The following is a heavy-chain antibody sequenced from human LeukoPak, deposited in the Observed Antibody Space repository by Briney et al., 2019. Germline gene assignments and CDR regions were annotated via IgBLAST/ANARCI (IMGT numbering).Heavy chain of an antibody. CDR3: ARKYSGKGSYYYYMDV. V-gene: IGHV3-21*04. CDR2: ISSSSSYI. D-gene: IGHD5-12*01. J-gene: IGHJ6*03. Sequence: GGSLRLSCAASGFTFSSYSMNWVRQAPGKGLEWVSSISSSSSYIYYADSVKGRFTISGDNSKNTLYLQMHSLRAEDTAVYYCARKYSGKGSYYYYMDVWGKGTTVTISS. CDR1: GFTFSSYS.